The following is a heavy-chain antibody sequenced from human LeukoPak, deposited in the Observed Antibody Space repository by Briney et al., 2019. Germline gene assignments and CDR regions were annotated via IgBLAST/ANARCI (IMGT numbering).Heavy chain of an antibody. V-gene: IGHV6-1*01. CDR1: GDSVSSNMAA. J-gene: IGHJ3*02. Sequence: SQTLSLTCAISGDSVSSNMAAWNWIRQSPSRGLEWLGRTYYRSKWYNEYAVSVKSRIEINPDTSKNHVSLQLNSVTPDDTAVYYCATGSAAGTAFAIWALGQWSPSLQ. D-gene: IGHD6-13*01. CDR3: ATGSAAGTAFAI. CDR2: TYYRSKWYN.